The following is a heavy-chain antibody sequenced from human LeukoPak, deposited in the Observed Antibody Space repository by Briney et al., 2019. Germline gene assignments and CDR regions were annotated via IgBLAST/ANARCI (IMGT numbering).Heavy chain of an antibody. D-gene: IGHD3-10*01. CDR3: ARVPSYGSGSYYTD. CDR1: GGTFSSYA. CDR2: IIPIFGTA. V-gene: IGHV1-69*06. J-gene: IGHJ4*02. Sequence: ASVKVSCKASGGTFSSYAISWGRQAPGQGLEWMGGIIPIFGTANYAQKFQGRVTITADKSTSTAYMELSSLRSEDTAVYYCARVPSYGSGSYYTDWGQGTLVTVSS.